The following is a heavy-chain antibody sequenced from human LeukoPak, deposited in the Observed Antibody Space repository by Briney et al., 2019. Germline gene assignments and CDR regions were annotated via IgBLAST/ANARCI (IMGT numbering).Heavy chain of an antibody. CDR1: GFTFSSYS. Sequence: PGGSLRLSCAASGFTFSSYSMNWVRQAPGKGLEWVSSISSSSSHIYYADSVKGRFTISRDNAKNSLYLQMNSLRAEDTAVYYCARKYYDILTGYSDAFDIWGQGTMVTVSS. D-gene: IGHD3-9*01. J-gene: IGHJ3*02. V-gene: IGHV3-21*01. CDR2: ISSSSSHI. CDR3: ARKYYDILTGYSDAFDI.